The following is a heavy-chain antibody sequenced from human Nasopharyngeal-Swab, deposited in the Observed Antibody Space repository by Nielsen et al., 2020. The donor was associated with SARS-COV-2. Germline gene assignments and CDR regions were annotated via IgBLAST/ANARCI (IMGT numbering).Heavy chain of an antibody. CDR2: IDPSDSYS. V-gene: IGHV5-10-1*01. J-gene: IGHJ6*02. CDR1: GYSFSSYW. D-gene: IGHD3-10*01. CDR3: ARRSFYYGSGTVRGMDV. Sequence: GGSLRLSCRRSGYSFSSYWISWVRQMPGKGLEWMGIIDPSDSYSNYSPSFQGHVTISVDKSLSTAFLQWSSLKASDTAVYYCARRSFYYGSGTVRGMDVWGQGTTVTVSS.